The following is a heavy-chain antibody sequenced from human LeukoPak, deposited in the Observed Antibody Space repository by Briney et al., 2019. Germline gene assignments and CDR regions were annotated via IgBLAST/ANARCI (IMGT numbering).Heavy chain of an antibody. CDR2: MAYDGSKR. Sequence: GGSLRLSCVVSGFTFSSYGMHWVRQAPGKGLEWVAFMAYDGSKRPYADSVKGRFTISRDNSKNTLYLQMDGLRPEDTAVYYCAKRRIAVADYWGQGTLVTVSS. CDR1: GFTFSSYG. D-gene: IGHD6-13*01. V-gene: IGHV3-30*02. CDR3: AKRRIAVADY. J-gene: IGHJ4*02.